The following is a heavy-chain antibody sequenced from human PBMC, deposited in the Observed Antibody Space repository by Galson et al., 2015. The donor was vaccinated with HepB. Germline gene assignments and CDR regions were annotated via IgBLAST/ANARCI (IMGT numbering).Heavy chain of an antibody. CDR3: ARGPPLYQLLSYYYGMDV. CDR2: ISSSSSTI. V-gene: IGHV3-48*04. J-gene: IGHJ6*02. Sequence: SLRLSCAASGFTFSSYSMNWVRQAPGKGLEWVSYISSSSSTIYYADSVKGRFTISRDNAKNSLYLQMNSLRAEDTAVYYCARGPPLYQLLSYYYGMDVWGQGTTVTVSS. D-gene: IGHD2-2*01. CDR1: GFTFSSYS.